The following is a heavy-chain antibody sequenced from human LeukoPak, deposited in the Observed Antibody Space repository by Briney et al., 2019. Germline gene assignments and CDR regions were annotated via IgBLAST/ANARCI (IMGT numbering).Heavy chain of an antibody. V-gene: IGHV3-23*01. J-gene: IGHJ4*02. CDR1: GFSFSSYG. D-gene: IGHD3-22*01. CDR2: ISGGGGST. CDR3: AKSSYYDSSGYYREYYFDH. Sequence: GGSLRLSCAASGFSFSSYGMTWVRQAPGRGLEWVSSISGGGGSTNSADSVKGRFTISRDNSKNTLYLQMNSLRAEDTAVYYCAKSSYYDSSGYYREYYFDHWGQGTLVTVSS.